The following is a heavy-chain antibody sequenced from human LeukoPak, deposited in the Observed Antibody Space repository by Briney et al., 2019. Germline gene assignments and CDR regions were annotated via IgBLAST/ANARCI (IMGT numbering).Heavy chain of an antibody. CDR1: GFTFRNYG. Sequence: PGGSLRLSCAASGFTFRNYGMSWVRQAPGKGLEWVSSISGTGVITYYADSVKGRFTISRDNSKNTLYLQMYSLRAEDTAVYYCAKLSGLLLNSYYMDVWGKGTTVTVSS. D-gene: IGHD2-2*01. CDR3: AKLSGLLLNSYYMDV. J-gene: IGHJ6*03. CDR2: ISGTGVIT. V-gene: IGHV3-23*01.